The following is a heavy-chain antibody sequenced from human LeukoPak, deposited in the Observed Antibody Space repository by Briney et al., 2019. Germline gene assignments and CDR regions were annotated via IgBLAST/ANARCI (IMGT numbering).Heavy chain of an antibody. V-gene: IGHV4-30-2*01. Sequence: PSQTLSLTCVVSGGSISSGGYSWNWIRQPPGKGLEWIGYIYHSGSTYYNPSLKSRVTLSLDRSKNQFSLKLSSVTAADTAVYYCARAIIWGDRTWISPSDAFDIRGQGTVVTVSS. CDR2: IYHSGST. D-gene: IGHD5-12*01. CDR1: GGSISSGGYS. J-gene: IGHJ3*02. CDR3: ARAIIWGDRTWISPSDAFDI.